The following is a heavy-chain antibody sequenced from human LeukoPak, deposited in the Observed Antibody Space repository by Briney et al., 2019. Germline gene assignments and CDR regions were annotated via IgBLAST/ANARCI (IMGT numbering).Heavy chain of an antibody. J-gene: IGHJ4*02. CDR2: ISYDGSNK. V-gene: IGHV3-30*03. D-gene: IGHD1-7*01. CDR1: GFTFSSYG. CDR3: ARRGTLDY. Sequence: RRSLRLSCAASGFTFSSYGMHWVRQAPGKGLEWVAVISYDGSNKYYADSVKGRFTISRDNSKNTLYLQMNSLRAEDTAVYYCARRGTLDYWGQGTLVTASS.